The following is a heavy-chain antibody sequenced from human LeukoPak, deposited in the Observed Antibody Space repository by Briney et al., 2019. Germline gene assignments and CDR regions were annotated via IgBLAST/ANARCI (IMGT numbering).Heavy chain of an antibody. J-gene: IGHJ4*02. Sequence: GGSLTLSCAASGFTFSSYWMSWVRQAPGKALEWVANIKQDGSEKYYVDSVKGRFTISRDNAKNSLYLQMHSLRAEDTAVYYCATHDYVWGSYRYGLFDYWGQGTLVTVSS. CDR1: GFTFSSYW. V-gene: IGHV3-7*01. D-gene: IGHD3-16*02. CDR2: IKQDGSEK. CDR3: ATHDYVWGSYRYGLFDY.